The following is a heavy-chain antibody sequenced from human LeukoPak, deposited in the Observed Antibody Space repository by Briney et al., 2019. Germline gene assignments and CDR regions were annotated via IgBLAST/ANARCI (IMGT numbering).Heavy chain of an antibody. CDR2: IYTSGST. D-gene: IGHD3-22*01. CDR3: AKYYYDSSGYQYFDY. CDR1: GGSISSYY. Sequence: SETLSLTCTVSGGSISSYYWSWIRQPAGKGLEWIGRIYTSGSTNYNPSLKSRVTMSVDTSKNQFSLKLSSVTAADTAVYYCAKYYYDSSGYQYFDYWGQGTLVTVSS. V-gene: IGHV4-4*07. J-gene: IGHJ4*02.